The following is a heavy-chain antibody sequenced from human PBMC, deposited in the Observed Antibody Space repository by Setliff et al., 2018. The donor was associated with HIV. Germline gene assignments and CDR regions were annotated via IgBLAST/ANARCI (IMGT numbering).Heavy chain of an antibody. D-gene: IGHD2-15*01. CDR1: GFTFSDYS. CDR3: GRAPPYCSGGSCADY. CDR2: IHSSSSRI. J-gene: IGHJ4*02. V-gene: IGHV3-48*04. Sequence: GGSLRLSCAASGFTFSDYSMNWFRQTPGEGLEWVSFIHSSSSRIYYADSVKGRFTVSRDNAKNSLYLQMNNLRAEDTAVYYCGRAPPYCSGGSCADYWGQGTLVTVSS.